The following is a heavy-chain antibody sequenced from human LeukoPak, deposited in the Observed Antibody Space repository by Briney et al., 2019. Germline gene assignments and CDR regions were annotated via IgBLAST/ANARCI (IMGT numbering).Heavy chain of an antibody. CDR1: GFTFSSNW. V-gene: IGHV3-7*01. Sequence: GGSLRLSCAASGFTFSSNWMSWVRQAPGKGLEWVANIKEDGSEKYYVDSVKGRFTISRDNAKNSLYLQMNSLRAEDTAVYYCARFWSSSWYTYYFDYWGQGTLVTVSS. J-gene: IGHJ4*02. D-gene: IGHD6-13*01. CDR3: ARFWSSSWYTYYFDY. CDR2: IKEDGSEK.